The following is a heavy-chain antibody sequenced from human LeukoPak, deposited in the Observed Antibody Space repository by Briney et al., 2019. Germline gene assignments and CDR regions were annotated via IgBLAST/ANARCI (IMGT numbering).Heavy chain of an antibody. CDR3: ASPTVRGFDY. Sequence: GGSLRLSCAASGFTSSSYSMNWVRQAPGKGLEWVSHISSSSSTIYYADSVKGRFTISRDNAKNSLYLQMNSLRAEDTAVYYCASPTVRGFDYWGQGTLVTVSS. J-gene: IGHJ4*02. V-gene: IGHV3-48*01. CDR2: ISSSSSTI. CDR1: GFTSSSYS.